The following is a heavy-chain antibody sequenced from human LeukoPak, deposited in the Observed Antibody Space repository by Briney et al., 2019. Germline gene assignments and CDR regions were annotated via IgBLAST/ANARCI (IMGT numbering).Heavy chain of an antibody. V-gene: IGHV1-69*05. CDR1: GGTFSGYA. J-gene: IGHJ5*02. CDR3: ARGNYDFWSGYSVYNWFDP. D-gene: IGHD3-3*01. Sequence: SVKVSCKASGGTFSGYAISWVRQAPGQGLEWMGGIIPIFGTANYAQKFQGRVTITTDESTSTAYMELSSLRSEDTAVYYCARGNYDFWSGYSVYNWFDPWGQGTLVTVSS. CDR2: IIPIFGTA.